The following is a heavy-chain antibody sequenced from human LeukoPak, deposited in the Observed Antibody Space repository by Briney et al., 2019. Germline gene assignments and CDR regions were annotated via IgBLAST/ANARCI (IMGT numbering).Heavy chain of an antibody. CDR2: VSGSGTGT. V-gene: IGHV3-23*01. CDR3: AKDQVASGSEALSY. J-gene: IGHJ4*02. CDR1: GFTFSSYT. Sequence: GGSLRLSCAASGFTFSSYTMNWVRQAPGNGLEWVSAVSGSGTGTYYADSVKGRFTISRDNSKNTLWLQMNSLRAEDTAVYYCAKDQVASGSEALSYWAQGTLVTVSS. D-gene: IGHD1-26*01.